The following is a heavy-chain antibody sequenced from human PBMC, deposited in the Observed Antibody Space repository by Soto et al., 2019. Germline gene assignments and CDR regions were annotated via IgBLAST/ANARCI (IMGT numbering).Heavy chain of an antibody. CDR2: IYPGDSDT. V-gene: IGHV5-51*01. D-gene: IGHD3-10*01. Sequence: GESLKISCKGSGYSFTSYWIGWVRQMPGKGLEWMGIIYPGDSDTRYSPSFQGQVTISADKSISTAYLQWSSLKASDTAMYYCASLTYYYGSGSYYFAYWGQGTLVTVSS. CDR1: GYSFTSYW. CDR3: ASLTYYYGSGSYYFAY. J-gene: IGHJ4*02.